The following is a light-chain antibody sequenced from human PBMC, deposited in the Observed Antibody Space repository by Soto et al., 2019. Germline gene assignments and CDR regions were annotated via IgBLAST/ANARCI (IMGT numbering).Light chain of an antibody. CDR2: SAS. V-gene: IGKV3-20*01. CDR1: QSVRSSY. J-gene: IGKJ1*01. CDR3: QQYGSSPWT. Sequence: EIVLTQTPGTLSLSPGERATLSCRASQSVRSSYLAWYQQKPGQAPRLLIYSASSRATGIPDRLSGSGSGTDFSLTISRLEPEDFAVYYCQQYGSSPWTFVQGPKVEMK.